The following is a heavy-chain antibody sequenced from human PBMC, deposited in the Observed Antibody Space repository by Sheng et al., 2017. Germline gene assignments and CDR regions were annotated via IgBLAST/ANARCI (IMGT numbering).Heavy chain of an antibody. Sequence: QVQLVQSGAEVKKPGSSVKVSCKASGGTFSSYAISWVRQAPGQGLEWMGGIIPILGIANYAQKFQGRVTITADKSTSTAYMELSSLRSEDTAVYYCASLTIERDGYNYGFDYWGQGTLVTVSS. CDR1: GGTFSSYA. V-gene: IGHV1-69*04. CDR3: ASLTIERDGYNYGFDY. D-gene: IGHD5-12*01. J-gene: IGHJ4*02. CDR2: IIPILGIA.